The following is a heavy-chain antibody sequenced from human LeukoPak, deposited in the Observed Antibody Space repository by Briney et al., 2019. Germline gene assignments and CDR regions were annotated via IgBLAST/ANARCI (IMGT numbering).Heavy chain of an antibody. CDR2: INHSGTT. CDR1: GVSFSDYY. D-gene: IGHD3-10*01. Sequence: PSETLSLTCAVYGVSFSDYYWSWIRQPPGKGLEWIGEINHSGTTNYHPSLRSRVNISVDTSKNQFSLRLSSVAAADTAVYYCASFMTLTDYYGSGSYSPTDYWGQGILVTVSS. V-gene: IGHV4-34*01. CDR3: ASFMTLTDYYGSGSYSPTDY. J-gene: IGHJ4*02.